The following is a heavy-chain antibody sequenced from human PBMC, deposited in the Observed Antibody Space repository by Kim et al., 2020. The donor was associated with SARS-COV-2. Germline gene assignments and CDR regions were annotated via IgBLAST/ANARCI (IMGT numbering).Heavy chain of an antibody. J-gene: IGHJ3*02. D-gene: IGHD3-22*01. V-gene: IGHV3-30*04. CDR1: GFTFSSYA. CDR2: ISYDGSNK. Sequence: GGSLRLSCAASGFTFSSYAMHWVRQAPGKGLEWVAVISYDGSNKYYADSVKGRFTISRDNSKNTLYLQMNSLRAEDTAVYYCARDSSGYSGAFDIWAKGQWSPSLQ. CDR3: ARDSSGYSGAFDI.